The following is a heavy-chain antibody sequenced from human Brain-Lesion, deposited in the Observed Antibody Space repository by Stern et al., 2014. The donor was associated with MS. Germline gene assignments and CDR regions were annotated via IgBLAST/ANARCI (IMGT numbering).Heavy chain of an antibody. D-gene: IGHD1-26*01. CDR2: FDPEDGET. J-gene: IGHJ4*02. Sequence: QVQLVESGAEVKKPGASVKVSCKVSGYTLTELSMHWVRQAPRKGLEWMGGFDPEDGETIYAQKFQGGVTMTEDTSTDTAYMELSSLRSEDTAVYYCATLSPGAGGNYYRHFDYWGQGTLVTVSS. CDR3: ATLSPGAGGNYYRHFDY. V-gene: IGHV1-24*01. CDR1: GYTLTELS.